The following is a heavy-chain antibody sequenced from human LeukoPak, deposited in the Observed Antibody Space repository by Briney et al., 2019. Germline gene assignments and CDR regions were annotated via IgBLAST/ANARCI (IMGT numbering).Heavy chain of an antibody. D-gene: IGHD3-10*01. CDR3: ANSDGSGSYYRNPFDY. V-gene: IGHV3-21*04. CDR2: ISSSSSYI. J-gene: IGHJ4*02. Sequence: GGSLRLSCAASGFTFSSYSMNWVRQAPGKGLEWVSSISSSSSYIYYADSVKGRFTISRDNSKNTLYLQMNSLRAEDTAVYYCANSDGSGSYYRNPFDYWGQGTLVTVSS. CDR1: GFTFSSYS.